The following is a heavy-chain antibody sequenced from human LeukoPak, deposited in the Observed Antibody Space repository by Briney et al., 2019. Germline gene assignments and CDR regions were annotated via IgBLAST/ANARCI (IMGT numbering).Heavy chain of an antibody. Sequence: GGSLRLSCVASGFTLNNYWMHWVRQAPGKGLEWVANIKQDGSEIYYVDSVKGRFSVSRDNAKSSVYLQMNSLRAEDTAVYYCARALSAWGRGTLVTVSS. CDR1: GFTLNNYW. CDR3: ARALSA. V-gene: IGHV3-7*03. D-gene: IGHD3-3*01. CDR2: IKQDGSEI. J-gene: IGHJ4*02.